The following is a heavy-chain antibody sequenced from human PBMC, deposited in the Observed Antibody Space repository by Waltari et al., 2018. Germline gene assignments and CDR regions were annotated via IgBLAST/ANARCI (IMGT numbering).Heavy chain of an antibody. Sequence: EVEMVESGGGLVQPGGSLRLSCAASGFTFSTYWMHWVRQAPGKGLVWVSYISSDVSRTDYADPVKGRFTISRDNAKNTLYLQMNSLRAEDTAVYYCVTFGGTYPYWGQGTLVTVSS. V-gene: IGHV3-74*01. CDR1: GFTFSTYW. CDR3: VTFGGTYPY. J-gene: IGHJ4*02. D-gene: IGHD1-26*01. CDR2: ISSDVSRT.